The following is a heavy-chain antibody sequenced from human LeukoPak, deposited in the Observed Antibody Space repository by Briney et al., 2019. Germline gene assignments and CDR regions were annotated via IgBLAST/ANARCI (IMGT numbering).Heavy chain of an antibody. V-gene: IGHV1-18*01. J-gene: IGHJ6*02. CDR2: ISAYNGNT. CDR3: ARENYDFWSGLPYYYGMDV. CDR1: GYTFTSYA. Sequence: GASVKVSCKASGYTFTSYAIHWVRQASGQGLEWMGWISAYNGNTNYAQKLQGRVTMTTDTSTSTAYMELRSLRSDDTAVYYCARENYDFWSGLPYYYGMDVWGQGTTVTVSS. D-gene: IGHD3-3*01.